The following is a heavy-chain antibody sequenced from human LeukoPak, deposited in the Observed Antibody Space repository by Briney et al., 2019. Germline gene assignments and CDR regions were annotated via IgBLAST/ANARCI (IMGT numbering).Heavy chain of an antibody. V-gene: IGHV4-59*01. J-gene: IGHJ5*02. Sequence: PSETLSLTCTVSGGSISSYYWTWIRQPPGKGLEWIGYIYYSGSTNYNPSLKSRVTISVDTSENQFSLKLSSVTAADTAVYYCAREIAAAGPSNWFDPWGQGTLVTVSS. CDR1: GGSISSYY. D-gene: IGHD6-13*01. CDR2: IYYSGST. CDR3: AREIAAAGPSNWFDP.